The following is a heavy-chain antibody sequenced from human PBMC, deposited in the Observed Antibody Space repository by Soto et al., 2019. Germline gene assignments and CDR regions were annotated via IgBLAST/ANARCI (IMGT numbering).Heavy chain of an antibody. D-gene: IGHD2-8*01. Sequence: QVQLVESGGGVVQPGRSLRLSCAAPGFTFSSYGMHWVRQAPGKGLEWVAVIWYDGSNKYYADSVKGRFTISRDNSKNTVDLQMNSLRAEDTAVYYCAGCRKERWVTKECYYTDFWCKGTTLTVCS. CDR1: GFTFSSYG. J-gene: IGHJ6*03. V-gene: IGHV3-33*01. CDR3: AGCRKERWVTKECYYTDF. CDR2: IWYDGSNK.